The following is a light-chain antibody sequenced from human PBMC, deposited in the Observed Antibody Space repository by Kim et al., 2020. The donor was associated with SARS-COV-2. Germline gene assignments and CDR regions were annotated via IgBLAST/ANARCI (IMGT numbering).Light chain of an antibody. CDR2: DVS. CDR1: SSDVGGYNY. V-gene: IGLV2-14*03. J-gene: IGLJ1*01. Sequence: QSVLTQPASVSGSPGQSITISCTGTSSDVGGYNYVSWYQQHPGRAPKLIIYDVSNRPSGVSNRFSGSKSGNTASLTISGLQGEDEADYYCNSYTSISSLVFGTGTKVTVL. CDR3: NSYTSISSLV.